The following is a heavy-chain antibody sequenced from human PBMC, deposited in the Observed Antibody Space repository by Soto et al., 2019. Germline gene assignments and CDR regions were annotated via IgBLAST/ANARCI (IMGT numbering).Heavy chain of an antibody. CDR3: ATMTTLTTRAIDI. CDR1: GGSISSGGYS. D-gene: IGHD4-17*01. CDR2: IYHSGST. V-gene: IGHV4-30-2*01. Sequence: SETLSLTCAVAGGSISSGGYSWNWIRQPPGKGLEWIGYIYHSGSTYYNPSLKSRVTISLDRSKDQFSLKLSSVTAADTAVYYCATMTTLTTRAIDIWGQGTMVTVSS. J-gene: IGHJ3*02.